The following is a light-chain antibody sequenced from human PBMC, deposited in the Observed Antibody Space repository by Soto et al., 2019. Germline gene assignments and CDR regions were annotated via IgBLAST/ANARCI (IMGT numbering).Light chain of an antibody. V-gene: IGLV1-40*01. CDR1: RSNIGAGYD. CDR3: QSYDSSLSVV. Sequence: QSALTQPPSVSGAPGQRVTISCTGSRSNIGAGYDVHWYQQLPGTAPKVLIYANSNRPSGVPDRFSGSKSGTSASLAITGLQAEDEADYYRQSYDSSLSVVFGGGTKLTVL. J-gene: IGLJ2*01. CDR2: ANS.